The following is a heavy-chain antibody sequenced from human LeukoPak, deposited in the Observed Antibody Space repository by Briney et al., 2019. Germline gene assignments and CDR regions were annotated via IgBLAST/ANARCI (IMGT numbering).Heavy chain of an antibody. D-gene: IGHD2-21*01. V-gene: IGHV3-20*04. J-gene: IGHJ4*02. CDR3: AKDISVWSHFDY. CDR1: GFTFDDYG. CDR2: INWNGGST. Sequence: PGGSLRLSCAASGFTFDDYGMSWVRQAPGKGLEWVSGINWNGGSTGYADSVKGRFTISRDNAKNSLYLQMNSLRTEDTALYYCAKDISVWSHFDYWGQGTLVTVSS.